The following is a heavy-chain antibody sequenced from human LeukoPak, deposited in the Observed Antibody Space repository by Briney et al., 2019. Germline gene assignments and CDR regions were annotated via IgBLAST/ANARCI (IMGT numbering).Heavy chain of an antibody. CDR1: GFTLSSYG. Sequence: PGRCLRLSCAVSGFTLSSYGTQCVSHPPARGLEWESVIWYDGSNKYYTDSVKGRFTISRDNSKNTLYLRVNSLRAEDTAVYYCARAQKDCSGGSCYLYPFDYWGQGTLVTVSS. J-gene: IGHJ4*02. CDR3: ARAQKDCSGGSCYLYPFDY. CDR2: IWYDGSNK. D-gene: IGHD2-15*01. V-gene: IGHV3-33*01.